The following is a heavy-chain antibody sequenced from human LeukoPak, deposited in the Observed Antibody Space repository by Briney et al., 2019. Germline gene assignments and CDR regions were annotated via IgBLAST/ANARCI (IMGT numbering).Heavy chain of an antibody. Sequence: GRSLRLSCAASGFTFDDYAMHWVRHAPGKGLEWVSGISWNSGSIGYADSVKGRFTISRDNAKNSLYLQMNSLRAEDTALYYCAKAVLGYSSGWYYFDYWGQGTLVTVSS. CDR3: AKAVLGYSSGWYYFDY. V-gene: IGHV3-9*01. CDR1: GFTFDDYA. CDR2: ISWNSGSI. D-gene: IGHD6-19*01. J-gene: IGHJ4*02.